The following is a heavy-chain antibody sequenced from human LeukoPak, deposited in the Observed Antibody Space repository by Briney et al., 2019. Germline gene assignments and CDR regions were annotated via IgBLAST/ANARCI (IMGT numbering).Heavy chain of an antibody. V-gene: IGHV4-34*01. CDR1: GGSFSGYY. CDR2: IYYSGST. CDR3: ARHSPPYYYDSSGYVDY. Sequence: SETLSLTCAVYGGSFSGYYWSWIRQPPGKGLEWIGSIYYSGSTYYNPSLKSRVTISVDTSKNQFSLKLSSVTAADTAVYYCARHSPPYYYDSSGYVDYWGQGTLVTVSS. J-gene: IGHJ4*02. D-gene: IGHD3-22*01.